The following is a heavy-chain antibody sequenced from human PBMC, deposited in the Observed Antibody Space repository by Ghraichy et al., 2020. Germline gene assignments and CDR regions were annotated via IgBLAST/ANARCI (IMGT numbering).Heavy chain of an antibody. J-gene: IGHJ6*02. Sequence: SETLSLTCTVSGGSISSYYWSWIRQPPGKGLEWIGYIYTSGSTNYNPSLKSRVTISVDTSKNQFSLKLSSVTAADTAVYYCARHIYSYGQTLYYYYYGMDVWGQGTTVTVSS. V-gene: IGHV4-4*09. CDR2: IYTSGST. CDR3: ARHIYSYGQTLYYYYYGMDV. D-gene: IGHD5-18*01. CDR1: GGSISSYY.